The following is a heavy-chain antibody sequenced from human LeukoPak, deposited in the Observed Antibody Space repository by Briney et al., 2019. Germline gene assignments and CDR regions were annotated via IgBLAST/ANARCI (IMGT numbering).Heavy chain of an antibody. Sequence: PGGSLRLSSAASGYTFSNAWMSWVRQAPGKGLEWVGRIKSKTDGGTTDYAAPVKGRFTISRDDSKNTLYLQMNSLKTEDTAVYYCTTDYCSGGSCHSLVPDSFGYWGQGTLVTVSS. D-gene: IGHD2-15*01. J-gene: IGHJ4*02. CDR1: GYTFSNAW. V-gene: IGHV3-15*01. CDR2: IKSKTDGGTT. CDR3: TTDYCSGGSCHSLVPDSFGY.